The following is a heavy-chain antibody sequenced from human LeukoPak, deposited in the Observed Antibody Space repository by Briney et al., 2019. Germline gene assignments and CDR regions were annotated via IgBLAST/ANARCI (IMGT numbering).Heavy chain of an antibody. CDR2: INTNTGNP. V-gene: IGHV7-4-1*02. D-gene: IGHD6-13*01. Sequence: VSVKVSCKASGYTFTSYAMNWVRQAPGQGLEWMGWINTNTGNPTYAQGFTGRFVFSLDTSVSTAYLQISSLKAEDTAVYYCARWSRNIAAAGIPLNYWGQGTLVTVSS. CDR1: GYTFTSYA. J-gene: IGHJ4*02. CDR3: ARWSRNIAAAGIPLNY.